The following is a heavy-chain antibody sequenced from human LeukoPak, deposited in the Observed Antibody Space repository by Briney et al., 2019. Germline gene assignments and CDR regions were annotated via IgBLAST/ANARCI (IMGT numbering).Heavy chain of an antibody. J-gene: IGHJ4*02. CDR2: IYYTGTT. Sequence: PSETLSLTCTVSGGSVSGYYWSWIRQPPGKGLEWIGWIYYTGTTKYNSSLESRVTISVDTSRNQFSLRLTSVTAADTAVYYCAKYGDYWSYFDYWGQGTLVTVSS. D-gene: IGHD4-17*01. V-gene: IGHV4-59*02. CDR3: AKYGDYWSYFDY. CDR1: GGSVSGYY.